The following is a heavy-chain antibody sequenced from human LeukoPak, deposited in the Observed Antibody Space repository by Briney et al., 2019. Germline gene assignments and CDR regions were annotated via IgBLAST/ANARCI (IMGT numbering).Heavy chain of an antibody. CDR3: ARDFKRCGPSCFTWYYYYYYMDL. CDR2: INPSGGST. V-gene: IGHV1-46*01. Sequence: ASVKVSCKASGYTFTRYYSHWVRQAPGQGPEGRGIINPSGGSTSCAQKFQGRVTMSRDMSTRTVYMEVSSLRCADTAVYFCARDFKRCGPSCFTWYYYYYYMDLWGKGPTVTVSS. D-gene: IGHD2-2*02. CDR1: GYTFTRYY. J-gene: IGHJ6*03.